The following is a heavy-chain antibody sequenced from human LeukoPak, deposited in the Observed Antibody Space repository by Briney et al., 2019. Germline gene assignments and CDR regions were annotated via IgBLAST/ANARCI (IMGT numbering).Heavy chain of an antibody. CDR3: AKDLAPMAGTVDY. CDR2: IDTSSSTI. CDR1: GLTFSSFS. J-gene: IGHJ4*02. V-gene: IGHV3-48*01. Sequence: GGSLRLSCAASGLTFSSFSMSWVRQAPGKGLEWVSYIDTSSSTIYYADSVKGRFTISRDNAKNSLYLQMNSLRAEDTAVYYCAKDLAPMAGTVDYWGQGTLVTVSS. D-gene: IGHD6-19*01.